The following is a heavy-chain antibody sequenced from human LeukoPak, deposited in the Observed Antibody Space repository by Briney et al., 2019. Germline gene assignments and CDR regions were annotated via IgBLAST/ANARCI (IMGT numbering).Heavy chain of an antibody. V-gene: IGHV4-59*01. Sequence: SETLSLTCTVSGGSISSYYWSWIRQPPGKGLEWIGYIYYSGSTNYNPSLKSRVTISIDTSKNQFSLKLSSVTAADTAVYYCASINYYDSSGYYLWHWGQGTLVTASS. D-gene: IGHD3-22*01. CDR3: ASINYYDSSGYYLWH. J-gene: IGHJ1*01. CDR1: GGSISSYY. CDR2: IYYSGST.